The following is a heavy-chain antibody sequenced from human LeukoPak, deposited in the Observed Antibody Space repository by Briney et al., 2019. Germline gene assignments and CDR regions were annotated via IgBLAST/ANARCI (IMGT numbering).Heavy chain of an antibody. CDR2: LLDSVNT. J-gene: IGHJ5*02. Sequence: SETLSLTCTVSGGSISSHYWSWIRQPPGKGLEWIAYLLDSVNTKDNPSLNSRLTLSADTSKNQFSLRLSSVTAADTAVYYCAREVMRYQHMNWFDPWGQGALVIVSS. D-gene: IGHD3-16*01. CDR3: AREVMRYQHMNWFDP. CDR1: GGSISSHY. V-gene: IGHV4-59*11.